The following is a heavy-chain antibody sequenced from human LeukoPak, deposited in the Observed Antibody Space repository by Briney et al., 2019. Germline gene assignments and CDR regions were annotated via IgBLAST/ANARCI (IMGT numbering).Heavy chain of an antibody. V-gene: IGHV3-66*01. CDR1: GFTFSSYW. CDR2: IYSGGST. D-gene: IGHD6-13*01. Sequence: GGSLRLSCAASGFTFSSYWMHWVRQAPGKGLEWVSVIYSGGSTYYADSVKGRFTISRDNSKNTLYLQMNSLRAEDTAVYYCARDRIAAAAPIPDCWGQGTLVTVSS. CDR3: ARDRIAAAAPIPDC. J-gene: IGHJ4*02.